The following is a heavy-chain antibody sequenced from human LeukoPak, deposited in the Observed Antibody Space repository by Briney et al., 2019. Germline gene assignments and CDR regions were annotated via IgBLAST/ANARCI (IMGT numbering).Heavy chain of an antibody. J-gene: IGHJ6*03. V-gene: IGHV1-69*13. Sequence: SVKVSCKASGYTFTGYYMHWVRQAPGQGLEWMGGIIPIFGTANYAQKFQGRVTITADESTSTAYMELSSLRSEDTAVYYCARTPGTPTDYGDTYYYYYMDVWGKGTTVTISS. D-gene: IGHD4-17*01. CDR3: ARTPGTPTDYGDTYYYYYMDV. CDR1: GYTFTGYY. CDR2: IIPIFGTA.